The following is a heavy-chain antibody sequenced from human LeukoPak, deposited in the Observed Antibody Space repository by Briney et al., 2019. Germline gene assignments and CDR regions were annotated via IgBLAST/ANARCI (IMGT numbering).Heavy chain of an antibody. CDR3: ARHYGDYFDY. D-gene: IGHD4-17*01. CDR2: IWYDGSNK. CDR1: GFTFSSYG. J-gene: IGHJ4*02. V-gene: IGHV3-33*01. Sequence: GGSLRLSCAASGFTFSSYGMHWVRQAPGKGLEWVAVIWYDGSNKYYADSVKGRFTISRDNSKNKLYLQMNSPRAEDTAVYYCARHYGDYFDYWGQGTLVTVSS.